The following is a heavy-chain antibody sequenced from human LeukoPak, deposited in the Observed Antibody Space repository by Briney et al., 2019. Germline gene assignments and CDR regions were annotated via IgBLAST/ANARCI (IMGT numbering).Heavy chain of an antibody. Sequence: GGSLRLSCAASGFVFSSYAMSWVRQAPGKGLEWVSTLSDSGGKTYYADSVKGRFTISRDNSKNTLYLQMNSLRAEDTAVYYCAKVGLRLGGDYWGQGTLVTVSS. CDR2: LSDSGGKT. CDR3: AKVGLRLGGDY. J-gene: IGHJ4*02. V-gene: IGHV3-23*01. D-gene: IGHD4-17*01. CDR1: GFVFSSYA.